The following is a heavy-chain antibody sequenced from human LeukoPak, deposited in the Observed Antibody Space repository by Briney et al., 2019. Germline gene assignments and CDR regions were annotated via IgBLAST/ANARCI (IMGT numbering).Heavy chain of an antibody. Sequence: PGGSLRLSCTGSGFTFGGYSISWARQAPGKGLEWVGFIRMTADGGTQEYAAAVKGRFIISRDDSKSSAYLQMNSLKSEDTAFYYCTRGTGAPSYWGQGTLVTVSS. CDR1: GFTFGGYS. CDR2: IRMTADGGTQ. CDR3: TRGTGAPSY. V-gene: IGHV3-49*04. J-gene: IGHJ4*02. D-gene: IGHD3-10*01.